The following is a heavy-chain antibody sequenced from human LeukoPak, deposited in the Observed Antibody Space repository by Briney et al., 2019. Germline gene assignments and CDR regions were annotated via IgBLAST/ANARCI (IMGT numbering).Heavy chain of an antibody. CDR1: GYTFTGYY. CDR3: ATQLTGHGYYIVPKNSLDY. V-gene: IGHV1-2*02. Sequence: ASVKVSCKASGYTFTGYYMHWVRQAPGQGLEWMGWINPNSGGTNYAQKFQGRVTMTRDTSISTAYMELSRLRSEDTAVYYCATQLTGHGYYIVPKNSLDYWGQGTLVTVSS. D-gene: IGHD3-3*01. CDR2: INPNSGGT. J-gene: IGHJ4*02.